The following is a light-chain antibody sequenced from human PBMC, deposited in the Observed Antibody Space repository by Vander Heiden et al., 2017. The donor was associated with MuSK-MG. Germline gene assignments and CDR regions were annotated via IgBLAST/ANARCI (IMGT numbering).Light chain of an antibody. CDR3: QQYSSYSLT. Sequence: DIQMTQSPSTLSAAVGDRVTITCRASQSINIRLAWYQQKPGTAPKLLIYKASTLESGVPSRFSGSGSGTEFTLTVTSLQPDDFATYYCQQYSSYSLTFGGGTTVEIK. CDR1: QSINIR. V-gene: IGKV1-5*03. CDR2: KAS. J-gene: IGKJ4*01.